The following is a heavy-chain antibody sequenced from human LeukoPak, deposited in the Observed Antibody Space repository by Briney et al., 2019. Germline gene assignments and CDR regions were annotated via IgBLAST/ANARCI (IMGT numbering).Heavy chain of an antibody. D-gene: IGHD6-6*01. J-gene: IGHJ4*02. V-gene: IGHV3-66*01. CDR1: GFTVSSKY. CDR3: ATSLASARAAGYYFDY. CDR2: VYSSGST. Sequence: PGGSLRLSCAASGFTVSSKYMSWVRQAPGKGLEWVSVVYSSGSTYYADSVKGGFTISRDNSKNTLSLQMNSLRAEDTAVYYCATSLASARAAGYYFDYWGQGTLVTVSS.